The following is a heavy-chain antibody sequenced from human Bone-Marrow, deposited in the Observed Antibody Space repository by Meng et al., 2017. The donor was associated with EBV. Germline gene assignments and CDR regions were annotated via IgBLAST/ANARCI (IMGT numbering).Heavy chain of an antibody. CDR1: GGYVSGYY. Sequence: VQLHHCGEGLLKASETLCLTCAFYGGYVSGYYWTWIRQPPGKGLEWIGEINHTGNTNYTPSLKSRVTISVDRSKNQFSLKMKSVPAADTAVYYCARGLVGATTGLIDYWGQRALVTVSS. CDR2: INHTGNT. CDR3: ARGLVGATTGLIDY. D-gene: IGHD1-26*01. V-gene: IGHV4-34*01. J-gene: IGHJ4*02.